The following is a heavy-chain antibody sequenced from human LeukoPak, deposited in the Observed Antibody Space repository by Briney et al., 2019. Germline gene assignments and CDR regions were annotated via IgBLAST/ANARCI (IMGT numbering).Heavy chain of an antibody. CDR1: GGSISNYY. CDR2: IYYSGRT. V-gene: IGHV4-59*08. Sequence: PSETLSLTCTVSGGSISNYYWSWIRQPPGKGLEWIGYIYYSGRTTYNPSLKSRVTMSVDTSKNQFSLKLSSVTAADTAVYYCARVVPTYYYDSSEYWFDPWGQGTLVTVSS. D-gene: IGHD3-22*01. CDR3: ARVVPTYYYDSSEYWFDP. J-gene: IGHJ5*02.